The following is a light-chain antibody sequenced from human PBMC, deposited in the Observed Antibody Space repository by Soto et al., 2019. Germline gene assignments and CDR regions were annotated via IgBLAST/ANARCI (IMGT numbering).Light chain of an antibody. CDR2: GVS. Sequence: EIVLTQSPGTLSLSPGERATRSCWASQTISSSYLAWYQQKPGQAPRLLIYGVSTRATGIPARFSGSGSGTEFTLTISSLQSEDFAVYYCQQYNNWPRTFGQGTKVDIK. CDR1: QTISSSY. CDR3: QQYNNWPRT. J-gene: IGKJ1*01. V-gene: IGKV3-15*01.